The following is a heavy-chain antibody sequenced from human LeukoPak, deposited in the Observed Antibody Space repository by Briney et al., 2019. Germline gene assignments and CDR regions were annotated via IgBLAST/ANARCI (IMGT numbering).Heavy chain of an antibody. CDR1: GYTFTTYG. V-gene: IGHV1-18*01. CDR2: INPYNGDT. CDR3: ARGSWPYYFDY. Sequence: ASVKVSCKASGYTFTTYGISWVRQAPGQGLEWMGWINPYNGDTNYAQKLQGRVTMTTDISTSTAYMEVRSLRSDDTAVYYCARGSWPYYFDYWGQGTLVTVSS. J-gene: IGHJ4*02. D-gene: IGHD6-13*01.